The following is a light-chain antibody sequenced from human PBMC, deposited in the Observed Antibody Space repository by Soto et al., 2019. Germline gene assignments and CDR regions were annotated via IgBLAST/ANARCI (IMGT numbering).Light chain of an antibody. CDR2: EVS. Sequence: QSVLTQHASVSGSPGQSITISCTGASSDVGSYDYVSWYQQHPGKAPKLMIYEVSNRPSGVSNRFSGSKSGNTASLTISGLQAEDEADYYCSSYTSSGTYVFGAGTKVTVL. J-gene: IGLJ1*01. CDR3: SSYTSSGTYV. CDR1: SSDVGSYDY. V-gene: IGLV2-14*01.